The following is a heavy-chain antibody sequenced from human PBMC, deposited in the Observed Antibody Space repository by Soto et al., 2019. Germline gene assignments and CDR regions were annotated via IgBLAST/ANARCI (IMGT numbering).Heavy chain of an antibody. Sequence: GGSLRLSCAASGFTFSSYGMSWVRQAPGKGLEWVSGIRASGGSTYYADSVKGRFTISRDNSKNTLYLQMNSLRAEDTAVYYCACGDYDLAYWGQGTLVTVSS. V-gene: IGHV3-23*01. CDR3: ACGDYDLAY. CDR1: GFTFSSYG. D-gene: IGHD4-17*01. J-gene: IGHJ4*02. CDR2: IRASGGST.